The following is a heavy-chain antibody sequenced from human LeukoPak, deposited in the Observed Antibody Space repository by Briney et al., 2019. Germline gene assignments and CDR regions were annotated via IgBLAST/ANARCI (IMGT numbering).Heavy chain of an antibody. V-gene: IGHV3-33*01. CDR3: AREASTEIIGGMDV. CDR2: IQTGGDPK. D-gene: IGHD2-8*02. J-gene: IGHJ6*02. CDR1: GFSFSSNG. Sequence: GRSLRLSCAASGFSFSSNGIHRVRQAPGKGLEWVSFIQTGGDPKYYADSVKGRFTISRDNSKKTCSLQMDSLRVEDTATYYCAREASTEIIGGMDVRGQGTTVTVTS.